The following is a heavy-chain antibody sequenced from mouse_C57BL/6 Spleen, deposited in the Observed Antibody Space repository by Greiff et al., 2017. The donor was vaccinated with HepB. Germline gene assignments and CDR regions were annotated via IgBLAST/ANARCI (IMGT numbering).Heavy chain of an antibody. CDR3: ASGSPYYGLYYYAMDY. D-gene: IGHD1-1*01. Sequence: VQRVESGAELAKPGASVKLSCKASGYTFTSYWMHWVKQRPGQGLEWIGYINPSSGYTKYNQKFKDKATLTADKSSSTAYMQLSSLTYEDSAVYYCASGSPYYGLYYYAMDYWGQGTSVTVSS. J-gene: IGHJ4*01. CDR2: INPSSGYT. CDR1: GYTFTSYW. V-gene: IGHV1-7*01.